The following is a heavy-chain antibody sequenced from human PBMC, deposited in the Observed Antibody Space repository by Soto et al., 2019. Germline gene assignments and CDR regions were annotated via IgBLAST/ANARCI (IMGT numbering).Heavy chain of an antibody. CDR3: ERDDSSGYAIVAFDI. J-gene: IGHJ3*02. CDR2: ISSSSSTI. CDR1: GFTFSTYS. Sequence: GSLRPSCAASGFTFSTYSMNWVRQAPGKGLECISYISSSSSTIYYADSVKGRFTISRDNAKNSLYLQINSLRDEDTAVYYCERDDSSGYAIVAFDIWGQGTMVTV. V-gene: IGHV3-48*02. D-gene: IGHD3-22*01.